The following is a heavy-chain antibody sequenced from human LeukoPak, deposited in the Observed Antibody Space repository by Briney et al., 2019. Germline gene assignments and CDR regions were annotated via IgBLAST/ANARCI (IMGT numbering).Heavy chain of an antibody. D-gene: IGHD3-22*01. CDR1: GGTFSSYA. CDR3: ARDKQDDSSCYKNLALDY. CDR2: IIPIFGTA. V-gene: IGHV1-69*05. J-gene: IGHJ4*02. Sequence: SVKVSCKASGGTFSSYAISWVRQAPGQGLEWMGRIIPIFGTANYAQKFQGSVTITTDESTSTAYMELSSLRSEDTDVYYSARDKQDDSSCYKNLALDYWGQGTLVTVSS.